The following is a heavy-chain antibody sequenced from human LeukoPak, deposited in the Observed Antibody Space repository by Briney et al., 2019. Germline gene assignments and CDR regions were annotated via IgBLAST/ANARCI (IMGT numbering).Heavy chain of an antibody. CDR3: ARTSDPEYCSGGSCHHFDY. V-gene: IGHV3-21*01. Sequence: GGPLRLSCAASGFTFSSYGMNWVRQAPGKGPEWVSSISSSSSYIHYADSVKGRFTISRDNAKNSQYLQMNSLRVEDTVVYYCARTSDPEYCSGGSCHHFDYWGQGTLVTVSS. J-gene: IGHJ4*02. CDR2: ISSSSSYI. CDR1: GFTFSSYG. D-gene: IGHD2-15*01.